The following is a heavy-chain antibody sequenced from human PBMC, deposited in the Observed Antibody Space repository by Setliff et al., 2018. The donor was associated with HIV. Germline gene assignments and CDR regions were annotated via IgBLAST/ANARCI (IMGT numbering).Heavy chain of an antibody. V-gene: IGHV3-7*01. D-gene: IGHD7-27*01. J-gene: IGHJ4*02. CDR1: GFTFSSYW. CDR2: IRYDGSYA. Sequence: PGGSLRLSCAASGFTFSSYWMSWVRQAPGKGLDWVAFIRYDGSYAYYADSVKGRFTISRDNAKNSLYLQMNSLRAEDTAVYYCARAPNWGSPHYFDFWGQGTLVTVSS. CDR3: ARAPNWGSPHYFDF.